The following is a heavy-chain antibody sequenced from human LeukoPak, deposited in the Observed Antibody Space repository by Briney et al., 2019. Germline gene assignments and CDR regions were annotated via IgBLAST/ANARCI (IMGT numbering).Heavy chain of an antibody. CDR2: ISAYNGNT. D-gene: IGHD3-22*01. J-gene: IGHJ5*02. Sequence: ASVKVSCKASGYTFTSYGISWVRQAPGQGLEWMGWISAYNGNTNYAQKLQGRVTMTTDTSTSTAYMELRSLRSDDTAVYYCARDNYYDSSIPWFDPWGQGTLVTVSS. CDR3: ARDNYYDSSIPWFDP. V-gene: IGHV1-18*01. CDR1: GYTFTSYG.